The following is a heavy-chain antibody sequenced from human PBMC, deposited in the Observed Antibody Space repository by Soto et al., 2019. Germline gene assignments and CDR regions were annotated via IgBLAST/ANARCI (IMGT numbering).Heavy chain of an antibody. CDR2: IIPIFGTA. CDR1: GGTFSSYA. V-gene: IGHV1-69*13. D-gene: IGHD3-9*01. CDR3: ARVMGPLRYFDWLPKAPNWFDP. J-gene: IGHJ5*02. Sequence: ASVKVSCKASGGTFSSYAISWVRQAPGQGLEWMGGIIPIFGTANYAQKFQGRVTITADESTSTAYMELSSLRSEDTAVYYCARVMGPLRYFDWLPKAPNWFDPWGQGTLVTVSS.